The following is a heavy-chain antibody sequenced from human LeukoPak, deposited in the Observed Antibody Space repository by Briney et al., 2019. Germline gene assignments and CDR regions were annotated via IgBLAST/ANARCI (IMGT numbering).Heavy chain of an antibody. D-gene: IGHD1-26*01. J-gene: IGHJ4*02. V-gene: IGHV1-2*02. CDR3: ARVSGSYKWFDC. CDR2: INPDTGVT. Sequence: ASVKVSCKASGYTFTDSYVHWVRQAPGQGLEWMGWINPDTGVTNYAQRFQGRVTLTRDTSISTAYVELSRLRSGDTAVYYCARVSGSYKWFDCWGQGTLVTVSS. CDR1: GYTFTDSY.